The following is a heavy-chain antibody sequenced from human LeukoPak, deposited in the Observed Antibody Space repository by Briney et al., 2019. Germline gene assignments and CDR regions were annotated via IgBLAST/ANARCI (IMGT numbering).Heavy chain of an antibody. CDR1: GGTFSSYA. CDR3: ARAYGDQYYFDY. D-gene: IGHD4-17*01. J-gene: IGHJ4*02. V-gene: IGHV1-69*04. CDR2: IIPILGIA. Sequence: GASVKVSCKASGGTFSSYAISWVRQAPGQGLEWMGRIIPILGIANYAQKFQGRVTITADKSTSTAYMELSSLRSEDTAVYYCARAYGDQYYFDYWGQGTLVTVSS.